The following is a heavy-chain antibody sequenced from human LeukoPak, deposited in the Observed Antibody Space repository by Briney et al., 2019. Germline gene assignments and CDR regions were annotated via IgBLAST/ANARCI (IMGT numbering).Heavy chain of an antibody. CDR1: GFTFSSYG. V-gene: IGHV3-33*01. J-gene: IGHJ4*02. D-gene: IGHD3-16*01. Sequence: GGSLRLSCAASGFTFSSYGMHWVRQAPGKGLEWVAVIWYDGSNKYYADSVKGRFTISRDNSKNTLYLQMNSLRAEDTAVYYCARRGIDMVSFDYWGQGTLVTVSS. CDR3: ARRGIDMVSFDY. CDR2: IWYDGSNK.